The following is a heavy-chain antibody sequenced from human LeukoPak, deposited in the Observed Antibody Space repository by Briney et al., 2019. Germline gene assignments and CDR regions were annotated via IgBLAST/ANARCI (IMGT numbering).Heavy chain of an antibody. CDR1: GGTFSSYA. Sequence: ASVKVSCKASGGTFSSYAVRWVRQAPGQGLEWMGGIIPIFGTANNAQKFQGRVTITADESTSTAYMELSSLRSEDTAVYYCARVPRLAAAGTGWFDPWGQGTLVTVSS. V-gene: IGHV1-69*01. J-gene: IGHJ5*02. CDR2: IIPIFGTA. D-gene: IGHD6-13*01. CDR3: ARVPRLAAAGTGWFDP.